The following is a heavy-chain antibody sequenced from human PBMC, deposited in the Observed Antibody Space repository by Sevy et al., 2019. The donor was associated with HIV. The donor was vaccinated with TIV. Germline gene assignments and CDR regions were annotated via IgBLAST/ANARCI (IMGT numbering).Heavy chain of an antibody. D-gene: IGHD3-22*01. V-gene: IGHV3-66*01. CDR2: IYSDGRT. CDR3: AGDRYYDVSGYYYYYYGMDV. Sequence: GGSLRLSCAASGLSVSDNYMNWVRQAPGKGLELVSVIYSDGRTYYEDSVKSRFTISRDNSKNTLYLHMNNLRPEDTAVDYCAGDRYYDVSGYYYYYYGMDVWGQGTTVTVSS. CDR1: GLSVSDNY. J-gene: IGHJ6*02.